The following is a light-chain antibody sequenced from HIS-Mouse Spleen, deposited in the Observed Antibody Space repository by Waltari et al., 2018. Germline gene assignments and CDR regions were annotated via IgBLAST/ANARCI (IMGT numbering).Light chain of an antibody. V-gene: IGKV3-11*01. CDR1: QGVSSY. J-gene: IGKJ2*01. CDR2: DAS. Sequence: EIVLTQSPATLSLSPGERATLPCRASQGVSSYLAWYQQKPGQAPRLLIYDASNRATGIPARFSGSGSGTDFTLTISSLEPEDFAVYYCQQRSNWPLFGQGTKLEIK. CDR3: QQRSNWPL.